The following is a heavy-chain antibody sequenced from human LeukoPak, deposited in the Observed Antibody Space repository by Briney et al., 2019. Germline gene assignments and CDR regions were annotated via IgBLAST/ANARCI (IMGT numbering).Heavy chain of an antibody. CDR1: GSTFTSYW. V-gene: IGHV5-51*01. CDR3: ARIEGSTFDY. Sequence: GESLKISCQGSGSTFTSYWIGWVRQMPGKGLEWMGIIYPGDSESKYNPSLRGQVTISADKSISTAYLQWSNLKASDTAIYYCARIEGSTFDYWGQGTLVTVSS. J-gene: IGHJ4*02. CDR2: IYPGDSES.